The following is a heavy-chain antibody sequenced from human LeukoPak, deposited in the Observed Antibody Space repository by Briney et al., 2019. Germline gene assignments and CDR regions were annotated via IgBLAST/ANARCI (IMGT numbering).Heavy chain of an antibody. Sequence: SVKVSCKASGGTFSSYAISWVRQAPGQGLEWMGGIIPIFGTANYEQKFQGRVTITADESTSTAYMELSSLRSEDTAVYYCARRQSYYYGSGVDYWGQGTLVTVSS. CDR1: GGTFSSYA. V-gene: IGHV1-69*13. D-gene: IGHD3-10*01. CDR2: IIPIFGTA. J-gene: IGHJ4*02. CDR3: ARRQSYYYGSGVDY.